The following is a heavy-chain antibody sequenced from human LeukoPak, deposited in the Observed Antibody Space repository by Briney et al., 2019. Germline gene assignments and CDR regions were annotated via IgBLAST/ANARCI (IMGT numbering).Heavy chain of an antibody. Sequence: GGSLRLSCAASGFTFSSYGMSWVRQAPGKGLEWVANIQEDGKKENYVDSVRGRFTISRDNAKNSIYLQMNSLRVEDTAVYYCAKDIVGGGDDYWGQGTLVTVSS. CDR1: GFTFSSYG. D-gene: IGHD2-21*02. CDR3: AKDIVGGGDDY. CDR2: IQEDGKKE. J-gene: IGHJ4*02. V-gene: IGHV3-7*01.